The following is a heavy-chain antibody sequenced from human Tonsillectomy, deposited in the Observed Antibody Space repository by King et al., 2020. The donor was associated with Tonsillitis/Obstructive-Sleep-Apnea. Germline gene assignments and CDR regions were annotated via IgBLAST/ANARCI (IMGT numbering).Heavy chain of an antibody. D-gene: IGHD2-2*01. V-gene: IGHV3-23*04. CDR2: ISGSGDTI. CDR3: AKDRSSVPAASNY. CDR1: GFTFSNYA. J-gene: IGHJ4*02. Sequence: VQLVESGGGLVQPGGSLRLSCAASGFTFSNYAMSWVRQAPGKGLEWVSGISGSGDTIYYADSVKGRFTISRDNSKNTLYLQINSLRADDTAVYYCAKDRSSVPAASNYWGKGTLVTVSS.